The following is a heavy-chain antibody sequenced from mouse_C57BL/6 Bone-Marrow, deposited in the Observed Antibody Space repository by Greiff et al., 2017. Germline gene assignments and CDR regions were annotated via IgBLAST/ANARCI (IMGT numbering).Heavy chain of an antibody. CDR1: GYTFTSYW. V-gene: IGHV1-64*01. J-gene: IGHJ3*01. Sequence: VQLQQPGAELVKPGASVKLSCKASGYTFTSYWMHWVKQRPGQGLEWIGMIHPNSGSTNYNEKFKSKATLTVDKSSSTAYMQLSSLTSEASAVYYCARDYYGSSLFAYWGQGTLVTVSA. D-gene: IGHD1-1*01. CDR3: ARDYYGSSLFAY. CDR2: IHPNSGST.